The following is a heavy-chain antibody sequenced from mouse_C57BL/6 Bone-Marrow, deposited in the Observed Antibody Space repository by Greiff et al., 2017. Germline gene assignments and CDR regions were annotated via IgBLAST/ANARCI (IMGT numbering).Heavy chain of an antibody. CDR1: GYTFTNYW. CDR2: IYPGGGYT. V-gene: IGHV1-63*01. CDR3: ARLGNYAMDY. Sequence: QVQLQQSGAELVRPGTSVKMSCKASGYTFTNYWIGWAKQRPGHGLEWIGDIYPGGGYTNYNEKFKGKATLTADKSSSTAYMQFSSLTSEDSAIYYCARLGNYAMDYWCQGTSVTVSS. J-gene: IGHJ4*01.